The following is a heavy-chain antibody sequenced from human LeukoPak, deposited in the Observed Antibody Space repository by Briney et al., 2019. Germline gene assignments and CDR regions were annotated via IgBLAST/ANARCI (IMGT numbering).Heavy chain of an antibody. D-gene: IGHD3-22*01. CDR3: ARDTYYYDSSGYRPYNWFDP. J-gene: IGHJ5*02. Sequence: SETLSLTCTVSGGSISSYYWSWIRQPPGKGLEWIGYIYYSGSTNYNPSLKSRVTISVDTSKNQFSLKLSSVTAADTAVYYCARDTYYYDSSGYRPYNWFDPWGQGTLVIVSS. CDR2: IYYSGST. CDR1: GGSISSYY. V-gene: IGHV4-59*01.